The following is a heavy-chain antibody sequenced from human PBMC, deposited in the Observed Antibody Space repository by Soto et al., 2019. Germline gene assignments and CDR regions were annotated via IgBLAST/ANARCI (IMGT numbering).Heavy chain of an antibody. D-gene: IGHD3-9*01. CDR3: ARGDWFGNGLDP. V-gene: IGHV1-46*01. Sequence: ASVKVSCKASGDTFTGFYMHWVRQAPGEGLEWMGIIRPGESVTTYAQKFQGRITMTKDTSASTVYMELSSLRSEDTAVYYCARGDWFGNGLDPWGQGTLVTVSS. J-gene: IGHJ5*02. CDR1: GDTFTGFY. CDR2: IRPGESVT.